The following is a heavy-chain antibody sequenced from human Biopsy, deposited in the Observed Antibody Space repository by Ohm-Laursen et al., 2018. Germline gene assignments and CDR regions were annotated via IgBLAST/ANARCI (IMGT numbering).Heavy chain of an antibody. D-gene: IGHD5-18*01. Sequence: SLRLSCTASGFTFSSSWMHWVRQAPGKGLEWVSRFNSDGTDTTYADSVKGRFTISRDNAKNTLYLQMSSLRVEDTAVYYCAKAGRGYIDYWGQGTLVIVSS. CDR2: FNSDGTDT. J-gene: IGHJ4*02. CDR1: GFTFSSSW. CDR3: AKAGRGYIDY. V-gene: IGHV3-74*01.